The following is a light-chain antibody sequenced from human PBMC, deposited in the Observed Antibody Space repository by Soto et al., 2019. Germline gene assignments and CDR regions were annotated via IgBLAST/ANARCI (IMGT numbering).Light chain of an antibody. J-gene: IGLJ1*01. CDR2: DVN. V-gene: IGLV2-23*02. CDR1: SSDVGNNNL. Sequence: QSALTQPASVSGSPGQSITISRTAASSDVGNNNLVSWYQHHPGKAPQLIIHDVNKRPSGVSTRFSGSKSGNTASLTIAGLQAEDEADYYCCSYAGINTFYVFGSGTKVTVL. CDR3: CSYAGINTFYV.